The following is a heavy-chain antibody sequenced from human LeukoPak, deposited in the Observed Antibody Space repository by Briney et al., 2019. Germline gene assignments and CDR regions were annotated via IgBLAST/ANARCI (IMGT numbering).Heavy chain of an antibody. V-gene: IGHV4-59*01. CDR3: TRGAGWLIDY. CDR1: DDSISDYY. Sequence: ASETLSLTCTVSDDSISDYYRGWIRQPPGKGLEWIGYFYNSGRSTYNPSLRSRVTISADTSKNHFSLKLNSVTTADTAVYYCTRGAGWLIDYWGQGILVTVSS. J-gene: IGHJ4*02. D-gene: IGHD3-16*01. CDR2: FYNSGRS.